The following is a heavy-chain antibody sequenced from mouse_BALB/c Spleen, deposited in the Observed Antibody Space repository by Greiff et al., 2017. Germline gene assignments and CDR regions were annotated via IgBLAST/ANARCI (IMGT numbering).Heavy chain of an antibody. CDR3: ARGPYYGYDDTFDY. CDR1: GYTFTSYW. Sequence: VQVVESGAELAKPGASVKMSCKASGYTFTSYWMHWVKQRPGQGLEWIGYINPSTGYTEYNQKFKDKATLTADKSSSTAYMQLSSLTSEDSAVYYCARGPYYGYDDTFDYWGQGTTLTVSS. V-gene: IGHV1-7*01. D-gene: IGHD2-9*01. J-gene: IGHJ2*01. CDR2: INPSTGYT.